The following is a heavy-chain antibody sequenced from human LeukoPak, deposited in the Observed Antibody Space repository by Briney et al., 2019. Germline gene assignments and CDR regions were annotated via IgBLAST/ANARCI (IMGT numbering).Heavy chain of an antibody. CDR3: AKDGVRGDLDAFDI. CDR1: GFTFSSYA. V-gene: IGHV3-23*01. CDR2: ISGRGGGT. D-gene: IGHD3-16*01. Sequence: GGSLRLSCAASGFTFSSYAMSWVRQAPGKGLEWVSAISGRGGGTYYADSVKGRFTISRDNSKNTLSLQMNSLRAEDTAVYYCAKDGVRGDLDAFDIWGQGTMVTVSS. J-gene: IGHJ3*02.